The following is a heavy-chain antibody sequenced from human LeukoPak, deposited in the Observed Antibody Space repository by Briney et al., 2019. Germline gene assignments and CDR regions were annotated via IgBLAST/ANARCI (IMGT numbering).Heavy chain of an antibody. D-gene: IGHD2-8*01. V-gene: IGHV3-53*01. CDR3: ATGGRSGMAFDV. Sequence: GSLRLSCSFSGFIATSNCMAWVRQSAGKGLQWISFIYGGGNTLYADSVRDRFSISRDNSKSTLYLQMNSLRVEDTAVYYCATGGRSGMAFDVWGQVTLVTVSS. CDR1: GFIATSNC. CDR2: IYGGGNT. J-gene: IGHJ4*02.